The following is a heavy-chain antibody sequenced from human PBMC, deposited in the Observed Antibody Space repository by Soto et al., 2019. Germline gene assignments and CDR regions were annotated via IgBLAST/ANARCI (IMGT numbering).Heavy chain of an antibody. CDR2: IYYSGST. D-gene: IGHD3-10*01. CDR3: ARVPPHYGSGSATYYFDY. Sequence: SETLSLTCTVSGGSISSGDYYWSWIRQPPGKGLEWIGYIYYSGSTYYNPSLKSRVTISVDTSKNQFSLKLSSVTAADTAVYYCARVPPHYGSGSATYYFDYWGQGTLVTVSS. CDR1: GGSISSGDYY. J-gene: IGHJ4*02. V-gene: IGHV4-30-4*01.